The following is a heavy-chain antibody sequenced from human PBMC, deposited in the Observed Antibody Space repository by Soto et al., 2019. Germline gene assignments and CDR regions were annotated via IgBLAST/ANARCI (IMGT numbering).Heavy chain of an antibody. CDR1: GFPFSDYY. V-gene: IGHV3-11*01. CDR2: ISISGSAI. Sequence: GSLRLSCAASGFPFSDYYMSWIRQAPGKGLEWISYISISGSAIYYADSVKGRFTISRDNAKNSLYLQMHSLRAEDTAVYYCARLHYFYANYYFDNWGQGTLVTVSS. CDR3: ARLHYFYANYYFDN. J-gene: IGHJ4*02. D-gene: IGHD2-2*01.